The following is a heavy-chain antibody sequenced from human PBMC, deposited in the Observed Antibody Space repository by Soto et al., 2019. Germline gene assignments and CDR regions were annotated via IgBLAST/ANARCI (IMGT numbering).Heavy chain of an antibody. CDR2: INGEGSTR. D-gene: IGHD6-19*01. CDR3: ARGAVAGNYFDD. CDR1: GFTFSSYW. Sequence: EVQLVESGGDLVQPGGALSLSCVASGFTFSSYWMHWVRQAPGKGPVWVSRINGEGSTRSYADSVRGRFTISRDNAKNTLDLQMNSLRDEDTAVYYCARGAVAGNYFDDWGQGTLVTVSS. V-gene: IGHV3-74*01. J-gene: IGHJ4*02.